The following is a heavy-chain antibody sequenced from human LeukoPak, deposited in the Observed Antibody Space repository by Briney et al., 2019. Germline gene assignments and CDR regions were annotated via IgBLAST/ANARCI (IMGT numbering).Heavy chain of an antibody. Sequence: MTGGSLRLSCAASGSTFSDYYMSWIRQAPGKGLEWVSYISSSGSTIYYADSVKGRFTISRDNAKNSLYLQMNSLRAEDTAVYYCARDRAYSSSSAYYYYGMDVWGQGTTVTVSS. CDR3: ARDRAYSSSSAYYYYGMDV. D-gene: IGHD6-13*01. V-gene: IGHV3-11*01. CDR1: GSTFSDYY. J-gene: IGHJ6*02. CDR2: ISSSGSTI.